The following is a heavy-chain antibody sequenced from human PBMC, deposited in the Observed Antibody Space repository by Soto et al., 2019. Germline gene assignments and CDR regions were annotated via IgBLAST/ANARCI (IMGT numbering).Heavy chain of an antibody. D-gene: IGHD2-2*01. V-gene: IGHV1-69*01. CDR1: GGTFSSYA. J-gene: IGHJ4*02. Sequence: QVQLVQSGAEVKKPGSSVKVSCKASGGTFSSYAISWVRQAPGQGLEWMGGIIPIFGTANYAQKFQGRVTITADESTSSSYMKLSSLRSEDTAVYYCARGAVEGIVVVPAATMALGYWGQGNLVTVSS. CDR3: ARGAVEGIVVVPAATMALGY. CDR2: IIPIFGTA.